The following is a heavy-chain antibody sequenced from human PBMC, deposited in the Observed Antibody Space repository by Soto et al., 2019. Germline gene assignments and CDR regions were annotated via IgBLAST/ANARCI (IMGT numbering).Heavy chain of an antibody. CDR3: GRDGGYCSSTSCYEVPNWFDP. CDR2: INHSGST. D-gene: IGHD2-2*01. CDR1: GGSFSGYY. Sequence: PSETLSLTCAVYGGSFSGYYWSWIRQPPGKGLEWIGEINHSGSTNYNPSLKSRVTISVDTSKNQFSLKLSSVTAADTAVYYCGRDGGYCSSTSCYEVPNWFDPWGQGTLVTVSS. J-gene: IGHJ5*02. V-gene: IGHV4-34*01.